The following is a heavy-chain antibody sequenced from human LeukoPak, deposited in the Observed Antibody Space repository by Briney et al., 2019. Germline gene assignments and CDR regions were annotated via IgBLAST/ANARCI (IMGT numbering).Heavy chain of an antibody. CDR3: ARGGPIVVVTAIGSWFDP. CDR2: IDHSGST. CDR1: GGSFSGYY. J-gene: IGHJ5*02. V-gene: IGHV4-34*01. D-gene: IGHD2-21*02. Sequence: SETLSLTCAVYGGSFSGYYWSWIRQPPGKGLEWIGEIDHSGSTNYNPSLKSRVTISVDTSKNQFSLKLSSVTAADTAVYYCARGGPIVVVTAIGSWFDPWGQGTLVTVSS.